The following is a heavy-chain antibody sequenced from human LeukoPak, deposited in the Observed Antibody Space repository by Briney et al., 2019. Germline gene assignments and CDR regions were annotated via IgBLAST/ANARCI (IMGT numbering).Heavy chain of an antibody. CDR1: GFTFSSYA. CDR2: ISGSGGST. J-gene: IGHJ6*03. CDR3: AKHISYCSSTSCRHYYYMDV. V-gene: IGHV3-23*01. D-gene: IGHD2-2*01. Sequence: GGSLRLSCAASGFTFSSYAMSWVRQAPGKGLEWVSAISGSGGSTYYADSVKGRFTISRDNSKNTLYLQMNSLRAADTAVYYCAKHISYCSSTSCRHYYYMDVWGKGTTVTVSS.